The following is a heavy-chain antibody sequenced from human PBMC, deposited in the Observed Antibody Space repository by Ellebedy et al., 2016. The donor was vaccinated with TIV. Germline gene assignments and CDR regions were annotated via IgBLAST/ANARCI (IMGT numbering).Heavy chain of an antibody. CDR3: ARGSYDSSGYYPFYYYYGMDV. Sequence: SETLSLTXTVSGGSISSSSYYWGWIRQPPGKGLEWIGSIYYSGSTYYNPSLKSRVTISVDTSKNQFSLKLSSVTAADTAVYYCARGSYDSSGYYPFYYYYGMDVWGQGTTVTVSS. V-gene: IGHV4-39*01. J-gene: IGHJ6*02. CDR2: IYYSGST. CDR1: GGSISSSSYY. D-gene: IGHD3-22*01.